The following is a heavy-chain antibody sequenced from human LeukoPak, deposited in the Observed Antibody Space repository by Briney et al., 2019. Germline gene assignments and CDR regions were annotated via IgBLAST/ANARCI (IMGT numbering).Heavy chain of an antibody. D-gene: IGHD1-1*01. CDR2: INHSGST. Sequence: PGGSLRLSCAASGFTFSSYSMNWVRQPPGKGLEWIGEINHSGSTNYNPSLKSRVTISVDTTKNLFSLRLRSVTAADTAVYFCARGRVSSSTWYSTYYSYFYMDVWGKGTTVTISS. V-gene: IGHV4-34*01. CDR3: ARGRVSSSTWYSTYYSYFYMDV. CDR1: GFTFSSYS. J-gene: IGHJ6*03.